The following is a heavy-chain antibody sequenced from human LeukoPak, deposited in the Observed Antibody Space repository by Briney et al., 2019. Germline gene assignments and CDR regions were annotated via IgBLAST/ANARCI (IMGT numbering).Heavy chain of an antibody. Sequence: PSETLSLTCTVSGGSISSYYWSWIRQPAGKGPEWIGRIYTSGSTNYNPSLKSRVTMSVDTSKNQFSLKLSSVTAADTAVYYCARDGRYSAGGWFDPWGQGTLVTVSS. V-gene: IGHV4-4*07. D-gene: IGHD5-12*01. J-gene: IGHJ5*02. CDR3: ARDGRYSAGGWFDP. CDR2: IYTSGST. CDR1: GGSISSYY.